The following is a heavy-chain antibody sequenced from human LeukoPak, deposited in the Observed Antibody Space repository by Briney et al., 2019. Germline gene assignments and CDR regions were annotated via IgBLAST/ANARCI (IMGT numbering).Heavy chain of an antibody. CDR1: GFTFSSYA. J-gene: IGHJ3*02. D-gene: IGHD1-14*01. CDR3: AKGGISSVYHAFDI. CDR2: ISGDGSGT. Sequence: PGGSLRLSCAASGFTFSSYAMSWVRQAPGKGLEWVSAISGDGSGTYYTDSVKGRFTISRDNSKNTLFLQMNSLRVEDTAVYYCAKGGISSVYHAFDIWGQGTMVTVSS. V-gene: IGHV3-23*01.